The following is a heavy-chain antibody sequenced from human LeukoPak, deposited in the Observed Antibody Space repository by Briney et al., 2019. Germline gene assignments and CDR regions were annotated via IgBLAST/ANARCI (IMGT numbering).Heavy chain of an antibody. CDR3: ARHVPYSSSWHNWFDP. CDR1: GGSISSYY. Sequence: SQTLSLTCTVSGGSISSYYWSWIRQPPGRGLEWIGYIYYSGSTNYNPSLKSRVTISVDTSKNQFSLKLSSVTAADTAVYYCARHVPYSSSWHNWFDPWGQGTLVTVSS. J-gene: IGHJ5*02. V-gene: IGHV4-59*08. D-gene: IGHD6-13*01. CDR2: IYYSGST.